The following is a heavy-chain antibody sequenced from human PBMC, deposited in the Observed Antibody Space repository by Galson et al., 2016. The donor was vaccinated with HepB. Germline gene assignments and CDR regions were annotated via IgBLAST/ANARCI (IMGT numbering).Heavy chain of an antibody. J-gene: IGHJ3*02. CDR2: ISAYDDST. D-gene: IGHD3-10*01. Sequence: SVKVSCKASGYTFSNYDVAWVRQAPGQGLEWMGRISAYDDSTKYAQNFQGRVTMTRDKSTNTAYMELRSLRSDDMAVYFCARRLLYFGEFTTDTFDIWGPGTMVTVSS. CDR1: GYTFSNYD. V-gene: IGHV1-18*03. CDR3: ARRLLYFGEFTTDTFDI.